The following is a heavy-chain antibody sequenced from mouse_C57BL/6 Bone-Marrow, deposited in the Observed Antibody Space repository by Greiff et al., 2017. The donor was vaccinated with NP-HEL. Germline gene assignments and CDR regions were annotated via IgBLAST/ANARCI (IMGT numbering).Heavy chain of an antibody. Sequence: VHLQQSGPELLLPFSSFPLSFHSSFSPFPSSSLPFFPPLPFQGLEWISRIDPLIFNTYYNEKFKCKATLTAEKSSSTAYMQLSSLTSEDSAVYFCAREGGWYYFDYWGQGTTLTVSS. CDR3: AREGGWYYFDY. CDR1: FSPFPSSS. D-gene: IGHD3-3*01. V-gene: IGHV1-76*01. CDR2: IDPLIFNT. J-gene: IGHJ2*01.